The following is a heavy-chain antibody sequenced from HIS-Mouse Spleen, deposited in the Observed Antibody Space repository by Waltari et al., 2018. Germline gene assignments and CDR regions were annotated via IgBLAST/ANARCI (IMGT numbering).Heavy chain of an antibody. CDR1: GDSVSSNSAS. J-gene: IGHJ4*02. CDR2: TYNRSKWYN. V-gene: IGHV6-1*01. Sequence: QVQLQQSGPGLVKPSQTLSLPCAISGDSVSSNSASWNWVRQSQSRGLEWLGRTYNRSKWYNDYAVSVKSRITINPDTSKNQFSLQLNSVTPEDTAVYYCARSGFVAAAGTIDYWGQGTLVTVSS. CDR3: ARSGFVAAAGTIDY. D-gene: IGHD6-13*01.